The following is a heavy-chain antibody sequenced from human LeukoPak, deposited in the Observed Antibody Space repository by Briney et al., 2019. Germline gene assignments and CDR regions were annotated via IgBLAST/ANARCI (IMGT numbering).Heavy chain of an antibody. CDR1: GFTFSSYG. Sequence: PGGSLRLSCAASGFTFSSYGMHWVRQAPGKGLEWVAVISYDGSNKYYADSVKGRFTISRDNSKNTLHLQMNSLRAEDTAVYYCAKDSGYSFGYWGQGTLVTVSS. CDR3: AKDSGYSFGY. D-gene: IGHD5-18*01. CDR2: ISYDGSNK. J-gene: IGHJ4*02. V-gene: IGHV3-30*18.